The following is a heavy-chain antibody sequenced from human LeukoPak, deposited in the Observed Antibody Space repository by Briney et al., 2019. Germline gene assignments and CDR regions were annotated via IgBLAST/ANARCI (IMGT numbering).Heavy chain of an antibody. CDR1: GGSISSYY. Sequence: SETLSLTCTVSGGSISSYYWSWIRQPPGKGLEWIGYIYYSGSTNYNPSLKSRVTISVDTSKNQFSLKLSSVTAADTAVYYCARHPRVAVAGSASFDYWGQGTLVTVSS. CDR2: IYYSGST. J-gene: IGHJ4*02. D-gene: IGHD6-19*01. V-gene: IGHV4-59*08. CDR3: ARHPRVAVAGSASFDY.